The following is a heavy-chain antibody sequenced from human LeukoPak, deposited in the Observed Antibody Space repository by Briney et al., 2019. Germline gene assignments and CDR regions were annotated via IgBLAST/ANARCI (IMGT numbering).Heavy chain of an antibody. CDR1: GFTVSSSF. J-gene: IGHJ4*02. CDR2: IWYDGSNK. V-gene: IGHV3-33*08. D-gene: IGHD6-13*01. Sequence: GGSLRLSCAASGFTVSSSFIYWVRRAPGKGLEWVAVIWYDGSNKYYADSVKGRFTISRDNSKNTLYLQMNSLRAEDTAVYYCARDPGQQLFSGPFNWGQGTLVTVSS. CDR3: ARDPGQQLFSGPFN.